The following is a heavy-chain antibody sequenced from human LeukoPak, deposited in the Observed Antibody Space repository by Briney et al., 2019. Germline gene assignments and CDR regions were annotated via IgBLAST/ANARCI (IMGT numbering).Heavy chain of an antibody. J-gene: IGHJ4*02. CDR2: IKSKTDGGTT. Sequence: GGSLRLSCAASGFTFSIFWMSWVPEAPGKGLEGVGRIKSKTDGGTTDYAAPVKGRFTISRDDSKNTLYLQMNSLKTEDTAVYYCTTDGPIDIVVVPAAMGYYYDSSGPYWGQGTLVTVSS. D-gene: IGHD2-2*01. V-gene: IGHV3-15*01. CDR3: TTDGPIDIVVVPAAMGYYYDSSGPY. CDR1: GFTFSIFW.